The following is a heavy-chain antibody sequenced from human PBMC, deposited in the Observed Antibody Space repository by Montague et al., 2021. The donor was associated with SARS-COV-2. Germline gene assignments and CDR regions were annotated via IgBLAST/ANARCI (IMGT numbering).Heavy chain of an antibody. CDR3: VRQVHIYCSSTSCPFDY. CDR2: IYPEDSDT. Sequence: QSGAEVKKPGESLKISCEGSGYSFTSYWIAWARQMPGKGLEWMGIIYPEDSDTRYSPSFQGHVTISADKSMNTAFLQWSSLRASDTAIYYCVRQVHIYCSSTSCPFDYWGQGTLVTVSS. D-gene: IGHD2-2*01. J-gene: IGHJ4*02. CDR1: GYSFTSYW. V-gene: IGHV5-51*01.